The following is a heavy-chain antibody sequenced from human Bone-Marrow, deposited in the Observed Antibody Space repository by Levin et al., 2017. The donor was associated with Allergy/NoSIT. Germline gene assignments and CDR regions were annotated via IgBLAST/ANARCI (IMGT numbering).Heavy chain of an antibody. V-gene: IGHV3-30-3*01. CDR3: ARERRSGWTTFDY. CDR2: ISYDGSNK. CDR1: GFTFSSYA. J-gene: IGHJ4*02. D-gene: IGHD6-19*01. Sequence: GGSLRLSCAASGFTFSSYAMHWVRQAPGKGLEWVAVISYDGSNKYYADSVKGRFTISRDNSKNTLYLQMNSLRAEDTAVYYCARERRSGWTTFDYWGQGTLVTVSS.